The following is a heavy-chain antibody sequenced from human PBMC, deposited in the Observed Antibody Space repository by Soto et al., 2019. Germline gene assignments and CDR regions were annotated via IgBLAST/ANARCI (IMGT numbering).Heavy chain of an antibody. CDR2: ISAGGGST. CDR1: GFTFSSYA. V-gene: IGHV3-23*01. D-gene: IGHD6-19*01. Sequence: EMQLLESGGGLVQPGGSLRLSCAASGFTFSSYAMTWVRQAPGKGLEWVSAISAGGGSTYYADSVNGRFTLSRDNSKNTVYLQLSSLRAEDTAVDYWAKERERAVARQYDVWGQGAMVTVSS. J-gene: IGHJ3*01. CDR3: AKERERAVARQYDV.